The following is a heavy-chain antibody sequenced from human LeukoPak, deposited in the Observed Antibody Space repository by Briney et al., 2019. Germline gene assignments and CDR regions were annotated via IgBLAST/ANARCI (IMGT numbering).Heavy chain of an antibody. D-gene: IGHD6-6*01. CDR1: GGSISSYY. CDR2: IYYSGST. CDR3: ARDLVAARGYWFDP. V-gene: IGHV4-59*01. Sequence: PSETLSLTCTVSGGSISSYYWSWIRQPPGKGLEWIGYIYYSGSTNYNPSLKSRVTISVDTSKNQFSLKLSSVTAADTALYYCARDLVAARGYWFDPWGQGTLVTVSS. J-gene: IGHJ5*02.